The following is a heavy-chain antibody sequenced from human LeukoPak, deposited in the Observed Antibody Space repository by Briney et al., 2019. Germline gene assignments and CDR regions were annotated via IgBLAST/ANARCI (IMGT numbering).Heavy chain of an antibody. CDR1: GFTFSSYD. D-gene: IGHD5-12*01. J-gene: IGHJ4*02. CDR3: ARFTLGYSGYDPPLYFDY. CDR2: IGTAGDT. Sequence: GGSLRLSCAASGFTFSSYDMHWVRQATGKGLEWVSAIGTAGDTYYPGSVKGRFTISRENAKNSLYLQMNSLRAEDTAVYYCARFTLGYSGYDPPLYFDYWGQGTLVTVS. V-gene: IGHV3-13*01.